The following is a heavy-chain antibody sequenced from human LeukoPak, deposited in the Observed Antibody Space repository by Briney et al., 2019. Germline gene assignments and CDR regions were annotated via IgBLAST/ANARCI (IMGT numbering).Heavy chain of an antibody. CDR3: ARSLEYCNGGNCYLVY. V-gene: IGHV1-18*01. CDR1: GYTFTTYN. J-gene: IGHJ4*02. D-gene: IGHD2-15*01. CDR2: ISGYNGNT. Sequence: ASVKVSCKASGYTFTTYNINWVRQAPGQGLEWMGWISGYNGNTNYAQNLQGRVTMTRDTSIGTAYMELIRLTYDDTAVYFCARSLEYCNGGNCYLVYWGQGTLVTVSS.